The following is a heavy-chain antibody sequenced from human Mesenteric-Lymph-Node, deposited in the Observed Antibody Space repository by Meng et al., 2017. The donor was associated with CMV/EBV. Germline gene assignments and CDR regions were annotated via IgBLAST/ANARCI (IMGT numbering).Heavy chain of an antibody. CDR3: AKGGCSGGSCYYYFDY. D-gene: IGHD2-15*01. CDR1: GFTFSSYA. J-gene: IGHJ4*02. CDR2: IYSGGSNT. Sequence: AGSLSLSCAASGFTFSSYAMSWVRQAPGKGLEWVSVIYSGGSNTLYADSVKGRFTISRDNSNHTLHLQMNSLRAEDTALYYCAKGGCSGGSCYYYFDYWGQGTLVTVSS. V-gene: IGHV3-23*03.